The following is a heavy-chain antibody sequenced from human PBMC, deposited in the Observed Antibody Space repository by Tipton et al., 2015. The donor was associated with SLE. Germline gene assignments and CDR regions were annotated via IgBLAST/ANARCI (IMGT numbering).Heavy chain of an antibody. CDR2: INHSGST. Sequence: LRLSCTVSGGSISTYYWSWIRQPPGKGLEWIGEINHSGSTNYNPSLKSRVTISVDTSKNQFSLKLSSVTAADTAVYYCARGQQLVIYFDYWGQGTLVTVSS. J-gene: IGHJ4*02. D-gene: IGHD6-13*01. V-gene: IGHV4-34*01. CDR3: ARGQQLVIYFDY. CDR1: GGSISTYY.